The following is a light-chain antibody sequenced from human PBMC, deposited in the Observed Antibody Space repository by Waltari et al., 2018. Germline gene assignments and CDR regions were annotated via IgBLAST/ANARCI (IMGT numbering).Light chain of an antibody. Sequence: DIQMTQSPASLSVSEGDRVTITCRASQIIRNYLNWYQQKPREAPKLLINSGSSLESGVPSRFSGSGSGTDFTLTINGLQPEDVATYYCQQSFTTPFTFGPGT. CDR1: QIIRNY. V-gene: IGKV1-39*01. J-gene: IGKJ3*01. CDR2: SGS. CDR3: QQSFTTPFT.